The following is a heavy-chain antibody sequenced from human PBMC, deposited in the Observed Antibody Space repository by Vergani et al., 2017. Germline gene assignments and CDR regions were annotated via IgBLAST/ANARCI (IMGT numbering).Heavy chain of an antibody. Sequence: QVQLQESGPGLVKPSQTLSLTCTVSGGSISSGGYYWSWIRQHPGKGLEWIGYIYYSGSTYYNPSLKSRVTISVDTSKNQFSLKLSSVTAADTAVYYCARSPTGLMSPYYYNYYMDVWGKGTTVTVSS. V-gene: IGHV4-31*03. D-gene: IGHD2-8*02. CDR1: GGSISSGGYY. CDR2: IYYSGST. J-gene: IGHJ6*03. CDR3: ARSPTGLMSPYYYNYYMDV.